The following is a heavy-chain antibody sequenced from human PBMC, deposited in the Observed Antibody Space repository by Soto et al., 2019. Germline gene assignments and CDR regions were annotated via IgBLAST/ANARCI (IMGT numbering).Heavy chain of an antibody. J-gene: IGHJ5*02. CDR1: GYTFTSYD. V-gene: IGHV1-18*01. D-gene: IGHD2-15*01. CDR3: ARAFRVAATRWWFDP. Sequence: QVQLVQSGAEVKKPGASVKVSCKASGYTFTSYDISWVRQAPGQGLEWMGWISTHNGNTNYAQKPQRTVPMTTAPSTSTAYMELRTLRSDDTALYYCARAFRVAATRWWFDPWGQGTLVTVSS. CDR2: ISTHNGNT.